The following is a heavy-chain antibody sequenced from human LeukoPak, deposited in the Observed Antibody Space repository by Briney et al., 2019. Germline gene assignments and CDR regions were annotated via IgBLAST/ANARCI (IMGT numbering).Heavy chain of an antibody. CDR1: GFPFSSYA. CDR2: ISGSGGST. CDR3: ARETYCSGGSCYDYFDY. V-gene: IGHV3-23*01. D-gene: IGHD2-15*01. J-gene: IGHJ4*02. Sequence: GSLRLSCAASGFPFSSYAMSWVRQAPGKGLEWVSAISGSGGSTYYADSVKGRFTISRDNSKNTLYLQMNSLRAEDTAVYYCARETYCSGGSCYDYFDYWGQGTLVTVSS.